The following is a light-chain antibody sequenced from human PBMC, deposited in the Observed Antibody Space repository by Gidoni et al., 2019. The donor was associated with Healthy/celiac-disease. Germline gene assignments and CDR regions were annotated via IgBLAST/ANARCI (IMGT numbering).Light chain of an antibody. CDR2: AAS. CDR1: QGISSY. J-gene: IGKJ1*01. Sequence: AIRMTQYPSSFSASTGDRVTITCRASQGISSYLAWYQQKPGKAPKLLIYAASTLQRGVPSRFSGSGSGTDFTLTISCLQSEDFATYYCQQYYSYPRTFGQXTKVEIK. CDR3: QQYYSYPRT. V-gene: IGKV1-8*01.